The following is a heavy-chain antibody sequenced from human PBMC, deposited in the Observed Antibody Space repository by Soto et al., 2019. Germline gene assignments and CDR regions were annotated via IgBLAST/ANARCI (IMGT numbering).Heavy chain of an antibody. Sequence: GASVKVSCKASGGTFSSYAISCVRQAPGQGLEWMGGIIPIFGTANYAQKFQGRVTITADESTSTVYMELSSLRSEDTAVYYCARVPIVGSGWYEFSFDYWGQGTLVTVSS. CDR3: ARVPIVGSGWYEFSFDY. J-gene: IGHJ4*02. D-gene: IGHD6-19*01. CDR1: GGTFSSYA. CDR2: IIPIFGTA. V-gene: IGHV1-69*13.